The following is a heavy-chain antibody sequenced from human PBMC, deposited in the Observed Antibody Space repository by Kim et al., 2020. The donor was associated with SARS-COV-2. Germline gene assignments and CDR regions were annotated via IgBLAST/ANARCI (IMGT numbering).Heavy chain of an antibody. D-gene: IGHD1-26*01. CDR2: ISYDGSNK. CDR3: ARETSGSYYRGGNWFDP. V-gene: IGHV3-30*04. CDR1: GFTFSSYA. J-gene: IGHJ5*02. Sequence: GGSLRLSCAASGFTFSSYAMHWVRQAPGKGLEWVAVISYDGSNKYYADSVKGRFTISRDNSKNTLYLHMNSLRAEDTAVYYCARETSGSYYRGGNWFDPWGQGTLVTVSS.